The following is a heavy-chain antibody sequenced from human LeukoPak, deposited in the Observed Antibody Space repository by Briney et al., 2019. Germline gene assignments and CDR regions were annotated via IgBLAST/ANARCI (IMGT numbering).Heavy chain of an antibody. J-gene: IGHJ5*02. V-gene: IGHV1-2*02. D-gene: IGHD2-2*01. CDR1: GYTFTGYY. CDR2: INPNSGGT. CDR3: ARDHGYCSSTSCYNWFDP. Sequence: ASVKVSCKASGYTFTGYYMHWVRQAPGQGLEWMGWINPNSGGTNYAQKFQGRVTMTRDTSISTAYMELSRLRSDDTAVYYCARDHGYCSSTSCYNWFDPWGQGTLVIVSS.